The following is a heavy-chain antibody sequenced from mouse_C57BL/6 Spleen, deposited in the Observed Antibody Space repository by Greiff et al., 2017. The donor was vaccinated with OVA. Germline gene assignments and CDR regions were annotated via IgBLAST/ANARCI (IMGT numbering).Heavy chain of an antibody. D-gene: IGHD1-1*01. CDR3: ARDYGSSFSYYYAMDY. J-gene: IGHJ4*01. CDR1: GFTFSSYA. CDR2: ISDGGSYT. Sequence: EVHLVESGGGLVKPGGSLKLSCAASGFTFSSYAMSWVRQTPETRLEWVATISDGGSYTYYPDNVKGRFTISRDNAKNNLYLQMSHLKSEDTAMYYCARDYGSSFSYYYAMDYWGQGTSVTVSS. V-gene: IGHV5-4*01.